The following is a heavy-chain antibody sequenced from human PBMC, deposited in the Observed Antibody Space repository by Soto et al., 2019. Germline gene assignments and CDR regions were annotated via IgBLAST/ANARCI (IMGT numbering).Heavy chain of an antibody. CDR2: IWYDGSNK. D-gene: IGHD6-13*01. CDR3: ASLAAAGKESHYYYYGMDV. V-gene: IGHV3-33*01. J-gene: IGHJ6*02. Sequence: GGSLRLSCAASGFTFSSYGMHWVRQAPGKGLEWVAVIWYDGSNKYYADSVKGRFTISRDNSKNTLYLQMNSLRAEDTAVYYCASLAAAGKESHYYYYGMDVWGQGTTVTVSS. CDR1: GFTFSSYG.